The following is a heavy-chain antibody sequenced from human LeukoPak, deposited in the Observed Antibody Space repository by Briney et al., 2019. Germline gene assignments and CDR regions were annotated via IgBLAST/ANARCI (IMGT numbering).Heavy chain of an antibody. J-gene: IGHJ4*02. CDR3: ARDSTSTFFDY. CDR2: ISAYNGNT. V-gene: IGHV1-18*01. D-gene: IGHD2-2*01. Sequence: GGSVTVSYKASGYTFTNYGISWVRQAPGQGLEWMGWISAYNGNTNYAQKLQGRVTMTTHTSTTTAYMELRSLRSDDTAVYYCARDSTSTFFDYWAERPLLTVSS. CDR1: GYTFTNYG.